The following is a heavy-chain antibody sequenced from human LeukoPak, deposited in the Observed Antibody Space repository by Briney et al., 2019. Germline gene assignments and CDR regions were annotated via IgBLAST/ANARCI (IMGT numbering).Heavy chain of an antibody. CDR2: MNPNSGNT. V-gene: IGHV1-8*02. Sequence: GASVKVSCKASGYTFTSYYMHWVRQATGQGLEWMGWMNPNSGNTGYAQKFQGRVTMTRNTSISTAYMELSSLRSEDTAVYYCARVEGHYDILTGYYRGNWFDPWGQGTLVTVSS. D-gene: IGHD3-9*01. CDR3: ARVEGHYDILTGYYRGNWFDP. J-gene: IGHJ5*02. CDR1: GYTFTSYY.